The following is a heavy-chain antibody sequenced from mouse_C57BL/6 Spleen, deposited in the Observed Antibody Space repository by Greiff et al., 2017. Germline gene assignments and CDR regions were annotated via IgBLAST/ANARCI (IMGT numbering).Heavy chain of an antibody. V-gene: IGHV1-9*01. J-gene: IGHJ4*01. CDR1: GYTFTGYW. Sequence: VKVVESGAELMKPGASVKLSCKATGYTFTGYWIEWVKQRPGHGLEWIGEILPGSGSTNYNEKFKGKATFTADTSSNTAYMQLSSLTTEDSAIYYCAAITTVVAVPYAMDYWGQGTSVTVSS. CDR2: ILPGSGST. D-gene: IGHD1-1*01. CDR3: AAITTVVAVPYAMDY.